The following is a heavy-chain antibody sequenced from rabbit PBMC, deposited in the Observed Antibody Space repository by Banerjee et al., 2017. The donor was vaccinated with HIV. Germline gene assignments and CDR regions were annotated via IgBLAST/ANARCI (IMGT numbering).Heavy chain of an antibody. CDR1: GFSFSYNYY. Sequence: QSLEESGGDLVQPGASLTLTCTASGFSFSYNYYMCWVRQAPGKGLEWIGYMYFASGTTDYASWVNGRFTISRSTSLNTVTLKMTSLTGADTATYFCARYSSGWDYFDLWGPGTLVTVS. V-gene: IGHV1S43*01. J-gene: IGHJ4*01. CDR2: MYFASGTT. D-gene: IGHD4-1*01. CDR3: ARYSSGWDYFDL.